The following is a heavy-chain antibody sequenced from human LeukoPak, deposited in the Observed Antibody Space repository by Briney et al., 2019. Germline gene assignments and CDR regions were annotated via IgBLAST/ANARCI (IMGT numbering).Heavy chain of an antibody. J-gene: IGHJ4*02. Sequence: GGSLRLSCAASGFTFSSYSMNWVRQAPGKGLEWVANIKQDGSVKYYVDSVKGRFTISRDNAKNSLYLQMNSLRAEDTAVYYCARDSSGWYFDYWGQGTLVTVSS. CDR1: GFTFSSYS. CDR2: IKQDGSVK. D-gene: IGHD6-19*01. CDR3: ARDSSGWYFDY. V-gene: IGHV3-7*01.